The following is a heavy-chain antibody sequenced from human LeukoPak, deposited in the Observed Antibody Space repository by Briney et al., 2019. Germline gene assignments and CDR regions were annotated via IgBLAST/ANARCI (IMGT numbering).Heavy chain of an antibody. CDR2: IKSNADGGTT. V-gene: IGHV3-15*01. CDR3: ATDPIPRLPHEGY. CDR1: GFTFSVAW. D-gene: IGHD5-12*01. J-gene: IGHJ4*02. Sequence: AGSLRLSCAASGFTFSVAWMSWVRQAPGRGLEWVGRIKSNADGGTTDYAAPVKSRFTISRHDSESTLYLQMNSLKTEDTAVYYCATDPIPRLPHEGYWGQGTLVTVSS.